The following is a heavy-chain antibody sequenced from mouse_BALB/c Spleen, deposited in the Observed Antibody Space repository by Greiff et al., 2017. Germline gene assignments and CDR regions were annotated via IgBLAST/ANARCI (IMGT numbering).Heavy chain of an antibody. CDR1: GFTFSSFG. D-gene: IGHD2-14*01. CDR3: ARGPYYRYDGYAMDY. CDR2: ISSGSSTI. Sequence: EVKVEESGGGLVQPGGSRKLSCAASGFTFSSFGMHWVRQAPEKGLEWVAYISSGSSTIYYADTVKGRFTISRDNPKNTLFLQMTSLRSEDTAMYYCARGPYYRYDGYAMDYWGQGTSVTVSS. V-gene: IGHV5-17*02. J-gene: IGHJ4*01.